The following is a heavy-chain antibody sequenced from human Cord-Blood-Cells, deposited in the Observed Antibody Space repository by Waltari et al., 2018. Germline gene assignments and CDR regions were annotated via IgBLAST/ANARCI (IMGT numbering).Heavy chain of an antibody. Sequence: EVQLVETGGGLIQPGGSLSLSCEASGFPVRSTYMSWVRQAPGKGLEWVSVIYSGGSTYYADSVKGRFTISRDNSKNTLYLQMNSLRAEDTAVYYCARDAPSTGDLPSYYFDYWGQGTLVTVSS. CDR1: GFPVRSTY. CDR3: ARDAPSTGDLPSYYFDY. V-gene: IGHV3-53*02. J-gene: IGHJ4*02. D-gene: IGHD7-27*01. CDR2: IYSGGST.